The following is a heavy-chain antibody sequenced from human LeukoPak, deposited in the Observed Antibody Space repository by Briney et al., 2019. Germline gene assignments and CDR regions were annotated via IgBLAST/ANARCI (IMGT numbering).Heavy chain of an antibody. CDR2: ISSSGSTI. J-gene: IGHJ4*02. CDR1: GFTFSSYE. V-gene: IGHV3-48*03. D-gene: IGHD3-22*01. Sequence: GGSLRLSCAASGFTFSSYEMNWVRQAPGKGLEWVSYISSSGSTIYYADSVKGRFTISRDNAKNSLYLQMNSLRAEDTAVYYCASSPFYYYDSSGYFDYWGQGTLVTVSS. CDR3: ASSPFYYYDSSGYFDY.